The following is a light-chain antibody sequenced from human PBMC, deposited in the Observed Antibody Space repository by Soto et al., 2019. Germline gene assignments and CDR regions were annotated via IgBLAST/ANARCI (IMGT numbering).Light chain of an antibody. J-gene: IGKJ5*01. CDR2: GAS. Sequence: ELVMTQSPATLSVSPGERVTLSCRSSQSVADNLAWFQQKPGQGPRLPIYGASTRATGIPARFSGSGSETDFTLTVSSLRSEDSAVYYCQQYNYWPITFGQGTLLEI. CDR3: QQYNYWPIT. V-gene: IGKV3-15*01. CDR1: QSVADN.